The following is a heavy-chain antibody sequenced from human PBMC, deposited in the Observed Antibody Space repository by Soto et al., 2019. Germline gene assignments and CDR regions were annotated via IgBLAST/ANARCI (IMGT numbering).Heavy chain of an antibody. CDR1: GFTFSRYG. Sequence: GGSLRLSCAASGFTFSRYGMHWVRQTPGKGLEWVALIWYDGSNKYYADSVKGRFTISRDNSKNTLYLQMNSLRAEDTAVYYCARGGIAAAGTPHGVDVWGQGTTVTVSS. CDR2: IWYDGSNK. V-gene: IGHV3-33*08. J-gene: IGHJ6*02. D-gene: IGHD6-13*01. CDR3: ARGGIAAAGTPHGVDV.